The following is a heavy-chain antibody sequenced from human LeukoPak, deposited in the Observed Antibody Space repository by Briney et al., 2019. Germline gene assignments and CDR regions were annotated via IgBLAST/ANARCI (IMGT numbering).Heavy chain of an antibody. D-gene: IGHD1-26*01. CDR2: IYHSGST. V-gene: IGHV4-38-2*02. Sequence: SETLSLTCTVSGYSISSGYYWGWIRQPPGKGLEWIGSIYHSGSTYYNPSLKSRVTISVDTSKNQFSLKLSSVTAADTAVYYCARGPERSYAHYWGQGTLVTVSS. J-gene: IGHJ4*02. CDR1: GYSISSGYY. CDR3: ARGPERSYAHY.